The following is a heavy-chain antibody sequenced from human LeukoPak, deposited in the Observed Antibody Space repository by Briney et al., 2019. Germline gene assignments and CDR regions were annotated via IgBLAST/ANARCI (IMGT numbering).Heavy chain of an antibody. CDR2: IYYSGST. Sequence: SETLSLTCTVSGGSISSYYWSWIRQPPGKGLEWIGYIYYSGSTNYNPSLKSRVTISVDTSKNQFSLKLSSVTAADTAVYYCARHPSAAAKLLFDYWGQGTLVTVSS. CDR1: GGSISSYY. V-gene: IGHV4-59*08. D-gene: IGHD6-13*01. J-gene: IGHJ4*02. CDR3: ARHPSAAAKLLFDY.